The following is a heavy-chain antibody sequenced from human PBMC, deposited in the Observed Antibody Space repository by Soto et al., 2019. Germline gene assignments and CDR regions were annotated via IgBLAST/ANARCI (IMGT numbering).Heavy chain of an antibody. V-gene: IGHV1-46*01. Sequence: ASVKVSCKASGYTFSNYGISWVRQAPGQGLEWMGIINPSGGSTSYAQKFQGRVTITRDTSASTAYMELSSLRSEDTAVYYCARDLSSSSYYFDYWGQGTLVTVSS. J-gene: IGHJ4*02. CDR3: ARDLSSSSYYFDY. CDR2: INPSGGST. CDR1: GYTFSNYG. D-gene: IGHD6-13*01.